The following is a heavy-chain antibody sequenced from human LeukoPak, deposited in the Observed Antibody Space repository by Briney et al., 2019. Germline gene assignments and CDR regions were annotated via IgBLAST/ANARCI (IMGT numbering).Heavy chain of an antibody. CDR3: ARDRSEFDY. Sequence: SETLSLACTVSGGSISSYYWSWIRQPPGKGLEWIGYIYYSGSTNYNPSLKSRLTISVDTSKNQFSLKLNSVTAADTAVYYCARDRSEFDYWGQGTLVTVSS. J-gene: IGHJ4*02. CDR1: GGSISSYY. V-gene: IGHV4-59*01. CDR2: IYYSGST.